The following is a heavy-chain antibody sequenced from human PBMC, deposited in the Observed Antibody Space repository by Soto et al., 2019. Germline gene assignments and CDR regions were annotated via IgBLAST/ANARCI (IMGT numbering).Heavy chain of an antibody. CDR2: MNSDGSNT. V-gene: IGHV3-74*01. Sequence: EVQLVESGGALVQPGGSLRLSCAASGFTFSNYWMHWVRQAPGKGLVWISRMNSDGSNTVYADAVKGRITISRDNAKNTLYLQMNRLRLEDTAVYYCATSKGGVSHGPTTRWGQGILVTVSS. D-gene: IGHD1-26*01. J-gene: IGHJ4*02. CDR1: GFTFSNYW. CDR3: ATSKGGVSHGPTTR.